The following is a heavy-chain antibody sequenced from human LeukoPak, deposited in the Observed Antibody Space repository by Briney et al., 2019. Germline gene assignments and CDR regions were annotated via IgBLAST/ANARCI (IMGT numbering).Heavy chain of an antibody. J-gene: IGHJ5*02. D-gene: IGHD6-13*01. CDR2: INTNTGNP. CDR3: ARDYSSSWYGDWFDP. CDR1: GYTFTSYA. Sequence: ASVKVSCKASGYTFTSYAMNWVRQAPGQGLEWMGWINTNTGNPTYAQGFTGRFVFSLDTSVSTAYLQVSSLKAEDTAVYYCARDYSSSWYGDWFDPWGQGTLVTVSS. V-gene: IGHV7-4-1*02.